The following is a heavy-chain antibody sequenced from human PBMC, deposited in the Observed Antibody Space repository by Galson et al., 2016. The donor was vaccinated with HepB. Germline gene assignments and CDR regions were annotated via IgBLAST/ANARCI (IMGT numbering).Heavy chain of an antibody. Sequence: SETLSLTCTVSGGSISSTFYYWGWIRQPPGRGLEWIGTISYHGKTYYHPSLKSRVTISVDTSRNQFSLRLSSVTATDTAVYYCASDDYWGQGTLVTVSS. V-gene: IGHV4-39*02. CDR2: ISYHGKT. CDR3: ASDDY. J-gene: IGHJ4*02. CDR1: GGSISSTFYY.